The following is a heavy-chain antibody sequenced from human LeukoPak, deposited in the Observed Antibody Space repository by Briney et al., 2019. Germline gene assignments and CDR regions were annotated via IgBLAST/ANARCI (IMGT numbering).Heavy chain of an antibody. CDR1: GGSISSYC. V-gene: IGHV4-59*01. D-gene: IGHD3-10*01. CDR3: ARDWVGFFGDNYMDV. J-gene: IGHJ6*03. Sequence: SETLSLTCTVSGGSISSYCWSWIRQPPGKGLEWIGYIYYSGSTNYNPSLKSRVTISVDTSKNQFSLKLSSVTAADTAVYYCARDWVGFFGDNYMDVWGKGTTVTVSS. CDR2: IYYSGST.